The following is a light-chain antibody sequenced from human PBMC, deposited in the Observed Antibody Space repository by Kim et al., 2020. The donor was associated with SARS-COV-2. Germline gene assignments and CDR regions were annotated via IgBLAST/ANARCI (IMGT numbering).Light chain of an antibody. CDR1: KSNLGAGYD. CDR2: GDNG. CDR3: QSYDTSLSGSV. V-gene: IGLV1-40*03. Sequence: QSVVTQPPSVSGAPGQRVSISCTGSKSNLGAGYDVHWYQHLPGKAPKLLIFGDNGNRPSGVPDRFSGAKSGDSASLAINGLQAEDEADYYCQSYDTSLSGSVFGGGTQLTVL. J-gene: IGLJ2*01.